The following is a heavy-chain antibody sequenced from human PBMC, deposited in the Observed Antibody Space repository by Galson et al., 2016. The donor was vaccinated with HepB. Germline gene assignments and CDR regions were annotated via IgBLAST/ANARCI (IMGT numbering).Heavy chain of an antibody. CDR1: SYA. Sequence: SYAISWVRQAPGQGLEWMGGIIPIFGTANYAQKFQGRVTITADESTSTAYMELSSLRSEDTAVYYCARGDPRIVVVPAAMFDYYYGMDVWGQGTTVTVSS. J-gene: IGHJ6*02. CDR2: IIPIFGTA. V-gene: IGHV1-69*01. D-gene: IGHD2-2*01. CDR3: ARGDPRIVVVPAAMFDYYYGMDV.